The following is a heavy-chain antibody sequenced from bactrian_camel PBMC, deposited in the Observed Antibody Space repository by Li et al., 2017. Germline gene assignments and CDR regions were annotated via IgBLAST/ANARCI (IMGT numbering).Heavy chain of an antibody. D-gene: IGHD3*01. CDR2: LNKSGST. V-gene: IGHV3S1*01. CDR1: RYTWSTGI. Sequence: HVQLVESGGGSVQAGGSLRLTCAASRYTWSTGIAYWFRQAPGKERERVACLNKSGSTSYPDSVKGRFTISKDNAKNSVYLQMDSLKVEDSAMYYCAADPRPCTVVGAVLHKHGYIGRGTQVTVS. J-gene: IGHJ4*01.